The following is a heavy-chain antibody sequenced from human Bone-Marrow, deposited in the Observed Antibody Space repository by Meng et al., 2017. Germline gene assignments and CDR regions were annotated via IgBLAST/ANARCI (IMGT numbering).Heavy chain of an antibody. V-gene: IGHV3-73*02. CDR3: TLTVTTQFDY. D-gene: IGHD4-17*01. CDR1: GFTFSGSA. J-gene: IGHJ4*02. CDR2: IRSKANSYAT. Sequence: VRLWESGGGLVQPGGSLKLSVAPFGFTFSGSAMHWVRQASGKGLEWVGRIRSKANSYATAYAASVKGRFTISRDDSKNTAYLQMNSLKTEDTAVYYCTLTVTTQFDYWGQGTLVTVSS.